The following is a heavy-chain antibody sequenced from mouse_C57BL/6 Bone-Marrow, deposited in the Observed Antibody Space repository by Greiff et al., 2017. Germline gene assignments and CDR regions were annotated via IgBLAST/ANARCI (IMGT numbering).Heavy chain of an antibody. J-gene: IGHJ4*01. CDR2: INPGSGGT. Sequence: QVQLQQSGAELVRPGTSVKVSCKASGYAFTNYLIEWVKQRPGQGLWWIGVINPGSGGTNYNEKFKGKATLTADKSSSTAYMQLSSLTSEDSAVYFCAREWLAYAMDYWGQGTSVTVSS. D-gene: IGHD2-2*01. V-gene: IGHV1-54*01. CDR1: GYAFTNYL. CDR3: AREWLAYAMDY.